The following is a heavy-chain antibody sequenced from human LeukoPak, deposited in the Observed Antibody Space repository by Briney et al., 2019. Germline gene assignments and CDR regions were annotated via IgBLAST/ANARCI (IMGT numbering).Heavy chain of an antibody. J-gene: IGHJ3*02. CDR1: GFTFSSYS. D-gene: IGHD4-17*01. CDR2: ISGSSSTR. Sequence: GGSLRLSCGASGFTFSSYSMNWVRQAPGKGLEWVSYISGSSSTRYYADSVNGRFTISRDNAKNSLYLQMNSLRAEDTSVYYCARYGDYGAFDIWGQGTMVTVSS. V-gene: IGHV3-48*01. CDR3: ARYGDYGAFDI.